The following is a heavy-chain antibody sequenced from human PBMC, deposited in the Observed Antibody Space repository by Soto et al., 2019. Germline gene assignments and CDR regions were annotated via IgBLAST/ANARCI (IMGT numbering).Heavy chain of an antibody. J-gene: IGHJ4*02. Sequence: QVQLQESGPGLVKPSQTLSLTCTVSGGSISSGDYYWSWIRQPPGKGLEWIGYMYYSGSTYYNPSLKSRVNISVDTSKNQFSLKLSSVTAADTAVYYCARWLGYGPHFDYWGPGTLVTVSS. D-gene: IGHD5-12*01. CDR3: ARWLGYGPHFDY. CDR1: GGSISSGDYY. CDR2: MYYSGST. V-gene: IGHV4-30-4*01.